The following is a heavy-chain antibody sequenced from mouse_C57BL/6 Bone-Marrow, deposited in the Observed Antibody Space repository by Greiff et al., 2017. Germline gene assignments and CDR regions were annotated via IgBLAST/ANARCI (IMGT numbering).Heavy chain of an antibody. D-gene: IGHD1-1*01. V-gene: IGHV1-82*01. CDR3: ARGTVVATDDY. Sequence: QVQLQQSGPELVKPGASVKISCKASGYAFSSSWMTWVKQRPGKGLEWIGRIYPGDGDTNYNGKFKGKATLTADKSSSTAYMQLSSLTSEDSAVYFWARGTVVATDDYWGQGTTLTVSS. CDR2: IYPGDGDT. J-gene: IGHJ2*01. CDR1: GYAFSSSW.